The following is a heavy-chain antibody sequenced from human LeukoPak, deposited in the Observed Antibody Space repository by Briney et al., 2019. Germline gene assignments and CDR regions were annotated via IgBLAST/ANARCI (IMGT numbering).Heavy chain of an antibody. CDR1: GGSISSYY. CDR2: IYTSGST. Sequence: SETLSLTCTVSGGSISSYYWSWIRQPAGKGLEWIGRIYTSGSTNYNPSLKSRVTMSVDTSKNQFSLKLSSATAADTAVYYCARDAYSLNSVWFDYWGQGTLVTVSS. D-gene: IGHD6-13*01. J-gene: IGHJ4*02. CDR3: ARDAYSLNSVWFDY. V-gene: IGHV4-4*07.